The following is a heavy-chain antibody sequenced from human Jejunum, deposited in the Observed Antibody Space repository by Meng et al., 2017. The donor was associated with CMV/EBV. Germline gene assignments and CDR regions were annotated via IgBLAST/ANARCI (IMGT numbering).Heavy chain of an antibody. CDR3: ARDIDH. Sequence: VKLGGSGGGVVQPGGSLRLSCAASGFSFSNYGMHWVRQAPGKGLEWVTFIRYDGTNKDYADSVKGRFTISRDNAKNSLYLQMNSLRVEDTAIYYCARDIDHWGQGTLVTVSS. CDR2: IRYDGTNK. CDR1: GFSFSNYG. J-gene: IGHJ5*02. V-gene: IGHV3-30*02.